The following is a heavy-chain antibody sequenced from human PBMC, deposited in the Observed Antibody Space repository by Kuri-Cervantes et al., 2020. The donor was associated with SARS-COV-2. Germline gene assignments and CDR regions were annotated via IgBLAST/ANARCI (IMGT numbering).Heavy chain of an antibody. CDR3: ARGTYTYYDFWRGPYFDY. CDR1: GYSISSGYY. Sequence: SQTLSLTCAVSGYSISSGYYWGWIRQPPGKGLEWIGSIYYSGSTYYNPSLKSRVTISVDTSKNQFSLKLNSVTAADTAVYYCARGTYTYYDFWRGPYFDYWGQGNLVTVSS. V-gene: IGHV4-38-2*01. J-gene: IGHJ4*02. D-gene: IGHD3-3*01. CDR2: IYYSGST.